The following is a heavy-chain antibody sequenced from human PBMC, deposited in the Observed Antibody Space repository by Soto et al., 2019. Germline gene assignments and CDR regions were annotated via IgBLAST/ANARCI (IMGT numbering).Heavy chain of an antibody. CDR2: INHSGST. J-gene: IGHJ4*02. CDR3: ARGAIAAAGTLPY. Sequence: ASETLSLTCAVYGGYFIGYYWSWIRQPPGKGLEWIGEINHSGSTNYNPSLKSRVTISVDTSKNQFSLKLSPVTAADTAVYYCARGAIAAAGTLPYWGQGTLVTVSS. D-gene: IGHD6-13*01. V-gene: IGHV4-34*01. CDR1: GGYFIGYY.